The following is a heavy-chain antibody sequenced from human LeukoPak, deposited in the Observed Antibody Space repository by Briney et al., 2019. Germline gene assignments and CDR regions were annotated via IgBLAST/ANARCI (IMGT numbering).Heavy chain of an antibody. V-gene: IGHV3-11*06. CDR3: ARDLSSSHVSEYFDY. D-gene: IGHD6-6*01. CDR2: ISSSSSYT. CDR1: GFTFSDYY. Sequence: GGSLRLSCAASGFTFSDYYMSWIRQAPGKGLEWVSYISSSSSYTNYADSVKGRFTISRDNAKNSLYLQMNSLRAEDTAVYYCARDLSSSHVSEYFDYWGQGTLVTVSS. J-gene: IGHJ4*02.